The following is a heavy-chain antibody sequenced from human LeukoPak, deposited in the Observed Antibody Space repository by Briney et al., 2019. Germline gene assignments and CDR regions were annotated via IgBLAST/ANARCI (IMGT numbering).Heavy chain of an antibody. D-gene: IGHD5-12*01. CDR3: ARRPTSSGYDPPPDY. CDR1: GGTISSSSYY. Sequence: PSETLSLTCTVSGGTISSSSYYWGWIRQPPGKGLEWIGSIYYSGSTYYNPSLKSRVTMSGDTSKNQFSLKLSSVTAADTAVYYCARRPTSSGYDPPPDYWGQGTLVTVSS. V-gene: IGHV4-39*01. CDR2: IYYSGST. J-gene: IGHJ4*02.